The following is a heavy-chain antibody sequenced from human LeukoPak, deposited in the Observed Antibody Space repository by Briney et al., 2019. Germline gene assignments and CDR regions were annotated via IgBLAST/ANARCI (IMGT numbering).Heavy chain of an antibody. CDR3: ARDSSPFDY. J-gene: IGHJ4*02. CDR2: IHYSGTT. D-gene: IGHD2-2*01. Sequence: PSETLSLTCTVSGGSISSSSYYWGWIRQPPGKGLEWIGSIHYSGTTYYYPSLKSRVTISVDTSKNQFSLKLSSVTAADTAVYYCARDSSPFDYWGQGALVTVAS. CDR1: GGSISSSSYY. V-gene: IGHV4-39*07.